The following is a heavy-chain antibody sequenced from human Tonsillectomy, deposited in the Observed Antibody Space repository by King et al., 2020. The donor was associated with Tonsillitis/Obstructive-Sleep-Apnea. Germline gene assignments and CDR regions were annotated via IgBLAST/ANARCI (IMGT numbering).Heavy chain of an antibody. CDR3: ARVLYSSGWYGAFDI. CDR2: IYSGGST. D-gene: IGHD6-19*01. J-gene: IGHJ3*02. Sequence: QLVQSGGGLIQPGGSLRLSCAASGFPVSGNCMSWVRPAPGKGLEWVSVIYSGGSTYYADSVKGRFTISRDSSKNTLYLQMNSLRAEDTAVYYCARVLYSSGWYGAFDIWGQGTMVTVSS. V-gene: IGHV3-53*01. CDR1: GFPVSGNC.